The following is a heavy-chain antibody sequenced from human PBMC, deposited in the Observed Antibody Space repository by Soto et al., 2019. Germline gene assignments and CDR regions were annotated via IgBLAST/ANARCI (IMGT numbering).Heavy chain of an antibody. CDR1: GYTFSDFD. D-gene: IGHD3-16*01. V-gene: IGHV1-8*01. Sequence: QAHLEQSGAEVKRPGASVTVSCKASGYTFSDFDINWLRQAAGQGPEWMGWMNAKSGDTFSAQRFRGKFSMTWDTSLNTAYMEVGSLTSDDAAIYYCARGNPFNYAGFDVWGQGTTVAVSS. J-gene: IGHJ6*02. CDR2: MNAKSGDT. CDR3: ARGNPFNYAGFDV.